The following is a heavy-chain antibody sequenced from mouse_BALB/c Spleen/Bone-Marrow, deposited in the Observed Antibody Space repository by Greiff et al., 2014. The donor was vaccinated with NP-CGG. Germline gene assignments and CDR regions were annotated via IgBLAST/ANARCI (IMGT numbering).Heavy chain of an antibody. CDR1: GYAFSSYW. J-gene: IGHJ3*01. CDR2: IYPGDGDT. V-gene: IGHV1-80*01. CDR3: ARRGLWFAY. Sequence: QVQLKESGAELVRPGSSVKISCKASGYAFSSYWMNWVKQRPGQGLEWIGQIYPGDGDTNYNGKFKGKATLTADKSSSTAYMQPSSLTSEDSAVYFGARRGLWFAYWGQGTLVTVSA.